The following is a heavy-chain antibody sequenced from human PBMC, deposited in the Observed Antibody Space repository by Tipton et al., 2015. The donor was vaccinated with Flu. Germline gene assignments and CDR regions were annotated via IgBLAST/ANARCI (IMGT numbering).Heavy chain of an antibody. J-gene: IGHJ6*02. Sequence: TLSLTCAVYGGSFSGYYWSWIRQPAGKGLEWIGRFYTSGSTNYNASLKSRVTMSVDTSKNQFSLKLSSVTAADTAVYYCARVGDLWSGTNYGLDVWGQGTTVTVSS. CDR3: ARVGDLWSGTNYGLDV. D-gene: IGHD3-3*01. CDR1: GGSFSGYY. CDR2: FYTSGST. V-gene: IGHV4-59*10.